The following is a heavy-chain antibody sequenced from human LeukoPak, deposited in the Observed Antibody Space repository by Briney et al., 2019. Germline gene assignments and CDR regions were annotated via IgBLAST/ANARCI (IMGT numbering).Heavy chain of an antibody. Sequence: GGSLRLSCAASGFTFSVHSMNWVRQAPGKGLEWVSYISSSSSTIYYADSVKGRFTISRDNAKNSLYLQMNSLRAEDTAVYYCVRDVFGAVAGHVFDYWGQGTLVTVSS. CDR2: ISSSSSTI. D-gene: IGHD6-19*01. CDR3: VRDVFGAVAGHVFDY. V-gene: IGHV3-48*04. CDR1: GFTFSVHS. J-gene: IGHJ4*02.